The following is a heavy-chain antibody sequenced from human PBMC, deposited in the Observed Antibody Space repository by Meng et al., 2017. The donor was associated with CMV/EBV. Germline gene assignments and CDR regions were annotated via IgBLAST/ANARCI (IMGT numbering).Heavy chain of an antibody. CDR1: GYTFTSYC. D-gene: IGHD3-10*01. V-gene: IGHV1-18*01. CDR2: ISAYNGNT. CDR3: ARDTGFLYYYGSGPDPENWFDP. Sequence: ASVKVSCKASGYTFTSYCISWVRQAPGQGLEWMGWISAYNGNTNYAQKLQGRVTMTTDTSTSTAYMELRSLRSDDTAVYYCARDTGFLYYYGSGPDPENWFDPWGQGTLVTVSS. J-gene: IGHJ5*02.